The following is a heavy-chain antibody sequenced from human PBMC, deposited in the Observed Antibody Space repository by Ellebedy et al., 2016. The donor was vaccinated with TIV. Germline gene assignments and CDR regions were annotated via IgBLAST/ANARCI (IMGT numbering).Heavy chain of an antibody. V-gene: IGHV3-23*01. Sequence: GESLKISXAASGFTFSSYAMSWVRQAPGKGLEWVPAISGSGGSTYYADSVKGRFTVSRDNSKNTLYLQMNSLRAGDTAVYYCAKVFYDFWSGYPYYFDYWGQGTLVTVSS. CDR1: GFTFSSYA. J-gene: IGHJ4*02. CDR3: AKVFYDFWSGYPYYFDY. CDR2: ISGSGGST. D-gene: IGHD3-3*01.